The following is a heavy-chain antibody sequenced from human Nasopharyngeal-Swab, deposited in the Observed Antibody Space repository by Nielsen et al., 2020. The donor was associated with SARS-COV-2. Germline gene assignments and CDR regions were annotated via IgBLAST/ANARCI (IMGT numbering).Heavy chain of an antibody. J-gene: IGHJ3*02. V-gene: IGHV4-39*01. CDR3: ARHGTTVTRNYAFDI. Sequence: WIRQPPGKGLEWIGSIYYSGSTYYNPSLKSRGTISVDTSKNQFSLKLSSVTAADTAVYYCARHGTTVTRNYAFDIWGQGTMVTVSS. D-gene: IGHD4-17*01. CDR2: IYYSGST.